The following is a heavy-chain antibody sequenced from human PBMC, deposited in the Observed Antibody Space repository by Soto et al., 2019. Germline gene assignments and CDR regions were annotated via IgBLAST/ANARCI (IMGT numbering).Heavy chain of an antibody. J-gene: IGHJ3*02. CDR3: TRVTIAGARNGFDI. V-gene: IGHV1-18*01. CDR1: GYTFTSYG. CDR2: ISAYNGNT. Sequence: ASVKVSCKASGYTFTSYGISWVRLAPGQGLEWMGWISAYNGNTNYAQKFQGRITMTRDTSTSTVHMELSSLRSEDTAAYFCTRVTIAGARNGFDIWGQGTMVTVSS. D-gene: IGHD2-21*01.